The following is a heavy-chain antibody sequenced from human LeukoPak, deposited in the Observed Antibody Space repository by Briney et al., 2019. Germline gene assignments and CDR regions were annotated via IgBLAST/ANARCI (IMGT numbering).Heavy chain of an antibody. V-gene: IGHV3-53*01. CDR2: IYSGGST. CDR3: AREVRGYYYYMDV. J-gene: IGHJ6*03. Sequence: GGSLRLSCAASGFTVSSNYMSWVRQAPGKGLEWVSVIYSGGSTYYADSVKGRFTISRDNSKNTLYLQMNSLRAEDTAVYYCAREVRGYYYYMDVWGKGTTVTVSS. CDR1: GFTVSSNY. D-gene: IGHD3-10*01.